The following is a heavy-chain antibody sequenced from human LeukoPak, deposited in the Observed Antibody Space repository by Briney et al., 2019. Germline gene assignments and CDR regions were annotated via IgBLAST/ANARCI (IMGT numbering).Heavy chain of an antibody. D-gene: IGHD6-13*01. V-gene: IGHV4-38-2*02. CDR2: IYYSGST. J-gene: IGHJ4*02. CDR3: ARDSSWYYFDY. Sequence: SETLSLTCTVSGYSLTSGYYWGWIRQPPGKGLEWIGSIYYSGSTYYNPSLKSRVTISVDTPKNQFSLKLSSVTAADTAVYYCARDSSWYYFDYWAQGTLVTVSS. CDR1: GYSLTSGYY.